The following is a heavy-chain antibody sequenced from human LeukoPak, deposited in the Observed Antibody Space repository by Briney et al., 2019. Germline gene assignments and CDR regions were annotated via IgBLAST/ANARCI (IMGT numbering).Heavy chain of an antibody. CDR2: ISSSSSYI. D-gene: IGHD1-14*01. CDR3: ARVVGDTGYYFDP. V-gene: IGHV3-21*01. J-gene: IGHJ4*02. Sequence: GGSLRLSCAASGFTFSSYSMNWVRQAPGKGLEWVSSISSSSSYIYYADSVKGRFTISRDNAKNSLYLQMNSLRAEDTAVYYCARVVGDTGYYFDPWGQGTLVTVSS. CDR1: GFTFSSYS.